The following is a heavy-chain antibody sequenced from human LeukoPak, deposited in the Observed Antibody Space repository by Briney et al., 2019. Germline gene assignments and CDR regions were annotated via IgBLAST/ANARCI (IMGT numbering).Heavy chain of an antibody. CDR3: ARDRRSYCSGANCDSGTDY. CDR2: IIPIFGTA. D-gene: IGHD2-15*01. CDR1: GYTFTSYY. V-gene: IGHV1-69*05. Sequence: SVKVSCKASGYTFTSYYMHWVRQAPGQGLEWMGGIIPIFGTANYAQKFQGRVTMTTDTSTSTANMELRSLRSDDTAVYYCARDRRSYCSGANCDSGTDYWGQGTLVTVSS. J-gene: IGHJ4*02.